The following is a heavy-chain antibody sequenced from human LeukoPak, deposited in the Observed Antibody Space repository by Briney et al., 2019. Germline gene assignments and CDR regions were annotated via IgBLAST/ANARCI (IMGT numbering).Heavy chain of an antibody. CDR3: AKCSGGSCYLDY. CDR1: GGSISSSSYC. D-gene: IGHD2-15*01. CDR2: IYYSGST. Sequence: PSETLSLTCTVSGGSISSSSYCWGWIRQPPGKGLEWIGSIYYSGSTYYNPSLKSRVTISVDTSKNQFSLKLSSVTAADTAVYYCAKCSGGSCYLDYWGQGTLVTVSS. V-gene: IGHV4-39*01. J-gene: IGHJ4*02.